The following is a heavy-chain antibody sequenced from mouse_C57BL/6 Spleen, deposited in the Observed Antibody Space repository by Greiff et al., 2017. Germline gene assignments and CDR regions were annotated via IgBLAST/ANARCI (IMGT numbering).Heavy chain of an antibody. CDR1: GFTFSDYY. CDR3: AREDYDYDWYFDV. V-gene: IGHV5-16*01. CDR2: INYDGSST. J-gene: IGHJ1*03. Sequence: EVQLVESEGGLVQPGSSMKLSCTASGFTFSDYYMAWVRQVPEKGLEWVANINYDGSSTYYLDSLKSRFIISRDNAKNILYLQMSSLKSEDTATYYCAREDYDYDWYFDVWGTGTTVTVSS. D-gene: IGHD2-4*01.